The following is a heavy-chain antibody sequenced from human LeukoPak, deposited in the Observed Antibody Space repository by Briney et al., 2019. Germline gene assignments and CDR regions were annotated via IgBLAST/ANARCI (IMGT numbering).Heavy chain of an antibody. Sequence: GGSLRLSCAASGFTFSSYWMHWVRQAPGKRLVWVSRINSDGSSTSYADSVKGRFTISRDNAKNTLYLQMNSLRAEDTAVYYCARDTLAMVRGVNLDYWGQGTLVTVSS. CDR3: ARDTLAMVRGVNLDY. CDR1: GFTFSSYW. J-gene: IGHJ4*02. D-gene: IGHD3-10*01. CDR2: INSDGSST. V-gene: IGHV3-74*01.